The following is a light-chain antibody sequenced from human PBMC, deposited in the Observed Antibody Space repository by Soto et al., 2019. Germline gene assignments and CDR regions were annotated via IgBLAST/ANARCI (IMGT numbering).Light chain of an antibody. V-gene: IGKV3-20*01. Sequence: EIVLTQSPGTLSLSPGERATLSCRASQSVSSDYLAWYQQKPGQTPKVLIYRASSRATGIPDRFSGSGSETDFTLTISRLEPEDFAVYYCQQYGSSPLTFGGGTKVDIK. J-gene: IGKJ4*01. CDR2: RAS. CDR1: QSVSSDY. CDR3: QQYGSSPLT.